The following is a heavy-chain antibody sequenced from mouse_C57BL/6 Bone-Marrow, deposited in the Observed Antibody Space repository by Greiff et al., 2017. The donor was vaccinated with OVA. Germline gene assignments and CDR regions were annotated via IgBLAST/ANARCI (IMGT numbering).Heavy chain of an antibody. Sequence: QVQLKQPGAELVKPGASVKLSCKASGYTFTSYWMHWVKQRPGQGLEWIGMIHPNSGSTNYNEKFKSKATLTVDKSSSTAYMQLSSLTSEDSAVYYCARSGKYYGSSLYYYAMGYWGQRTSGTVSS. CDR1: GYTFTSYW. V-gene: IGHV1-64*01. CDR3: ARSGKYYGSSLYYYAMGY. CDR2: IHPNSGST. J-gene: IGHJ4*01. D-gene: IGHD1-1*01.